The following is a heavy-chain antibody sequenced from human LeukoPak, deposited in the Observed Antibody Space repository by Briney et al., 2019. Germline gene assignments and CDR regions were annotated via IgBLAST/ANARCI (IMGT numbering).Heavy chain of an antibody. J-gene: IGHJ2*01. CDR2: INPNSGGT. CDR3: ARGGWSSGWYVYWYFEL. V-gene: IGHV1-2*06. D-gene: IGHD6-19*01. CDR1: GYSFTGYY. Sequence: GASVKVSCKASGYSFTGYYMRWVRQAPGQGLEWMGRINPNSGGTNYAQKFQGRVTMTRNTSISTAYMELSRLRSDDTAVYYCARGGWSSGWYVYWYFELWGRGTLVTVSS.